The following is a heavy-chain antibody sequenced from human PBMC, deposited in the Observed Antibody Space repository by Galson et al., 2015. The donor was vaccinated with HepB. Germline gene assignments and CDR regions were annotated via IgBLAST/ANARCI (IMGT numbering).Heavy chain of an antibody. V-gene: IGHV3-9*01. D-gene: IGHD2-2*01. CDR1: GFTFDDYA. Sequence: SLRLSCAASGFTFDDYAMHWVRQAPGKGLEWVSGISWNSGSIGYADSVKGRFTISRDNAKNSLYLQMNSLRAEDTALYYCVKARGGYCSSTSCHESYFDYWGQGTLVTVSS. J-gene: IGHJ4*02. CDR3: VKARGGYCSSTSCHESYFDY. CDR2: ISWNSGSI.